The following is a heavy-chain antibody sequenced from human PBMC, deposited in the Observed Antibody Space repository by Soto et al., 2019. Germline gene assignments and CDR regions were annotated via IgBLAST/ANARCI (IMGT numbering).Heavy chain of an antibody. J-gene: IGHJ4*02. CDR3: ARDQGDG. D-gene: IGHD2-21*02. V-gene: IGHV3-33*01. Sequence: QVQLVESGGGVVQPGRSLRLSCAASGFTFSSYGMHWVRQAPGKGLEWVAVIWYDGSDTYYADSVRGRFTISRDNSKNTLYLQMNSLRAEDTAVYYCARDQGDGWGQGTLVTVSS. CDR2: IWYDGSDT. CDR1: GFTFSSYG.